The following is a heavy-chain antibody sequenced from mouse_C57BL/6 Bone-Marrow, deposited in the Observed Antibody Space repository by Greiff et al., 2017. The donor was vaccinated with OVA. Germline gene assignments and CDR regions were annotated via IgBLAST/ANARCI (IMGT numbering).Heavy chain of an antibody. J-gene: IGHJ3*01. V-gene: IGHV5-6*01. CDR1: GFTFSSYG. CDR3: ARQQFAY. CDR2: ISSGGSYT. Sequence: EVNVVESGGDLVKPGGSLKLSCAASGFTFSSYGMSWVRQTPDKRLEWVATISSGGSYTYYPDSVKGRFTISRDNAKNTLYLQMSSLKSEYTAMYYCARQQFAYWGRGTLVTVAA.